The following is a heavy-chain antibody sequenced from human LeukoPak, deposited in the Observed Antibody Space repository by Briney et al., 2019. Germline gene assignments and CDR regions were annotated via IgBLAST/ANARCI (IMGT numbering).Heavy chain of an antibody. J-gene: IGHJ6*03. CDR1: GFTFSSYS. V-gene: IGHV3-48*02. CDR3: ARLSEPHYYYYYYMDV. Sequence: GGSLRLSCAASGFTFSSYSMNWVRQAPGKGLEWVSYISSSSSTIYYADSVKGRFTISRDNAKNSLYLRMNSLRDEDTAVYYCARLSEPHYYYYYYMDVWGKGTTVTVS. CDR2: ISSSSSTI.